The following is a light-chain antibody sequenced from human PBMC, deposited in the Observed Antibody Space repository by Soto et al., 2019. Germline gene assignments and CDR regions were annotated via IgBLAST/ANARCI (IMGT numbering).Light chain of an antibody. V-gene: IGLV2-8*01. CDR2: EVS. CDR3: NSYAGSTV. CDR1: NSDVGGYNY. Sequence: QSALTQPPSASGSPGQSVTISCTGTNSDVGGYNYVSWYQQHPGKAPKLMIYEVSKRPSGVPDRFSGSKSGNTASLTVSGLQAEDEADYYCNSYAGSTVFGGGTQLTVL. J-gene: IGLJ2*01.